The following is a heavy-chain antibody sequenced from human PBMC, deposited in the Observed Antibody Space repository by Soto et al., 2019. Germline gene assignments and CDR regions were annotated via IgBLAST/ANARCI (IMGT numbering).Heavy chain of an antibody. V-gene: IGHV5-51*01. J-gene: IGHJ6*02. CDR3: ARPRSSRRKYYSMDV. CDR2: IYPGDSDT. D-gene: IGHD6-13*01. CDR1: GYSFTSYW. Sequence: PGESLKISCKGSGYSFTSYWIGWVRQMPGKGLEWMGIIYPGDSDTRYSPSFQGQVTISADKSISTAYLQWSSLKASDTAMYYCARPRSSRRKYYSMDVWSQGTTVTASS.